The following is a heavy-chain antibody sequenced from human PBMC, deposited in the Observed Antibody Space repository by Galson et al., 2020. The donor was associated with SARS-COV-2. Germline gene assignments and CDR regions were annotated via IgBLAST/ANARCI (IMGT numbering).Heavy chain of an antibody. J-gene: IGHJ6*03. CDR2: ISAYNGNT. D-gene: IGHD2-2*01. CDR3: ARSSTSCPASFCYYYYMDV. Sequence: ASVKVSCKASGYTFTSYGISWVRQAPGQGLEWMGWISAYNGNTNYAQKLQGRVTMTTDTSTSTAYMELRSLRSDDTAVYYCARSSTSCPASFCYYYYMDVWGKGTTVTVSS. V-gene: IGHV1-18*01. CDR1: GYTFTSYG.